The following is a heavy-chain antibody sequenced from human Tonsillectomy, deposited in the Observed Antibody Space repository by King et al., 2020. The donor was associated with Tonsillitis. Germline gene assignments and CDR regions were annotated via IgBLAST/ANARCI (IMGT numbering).Heavy chain of an antibody. V-gene: IGHV3-23*04. J-gene: IGHJ6*02. CDR3: AKDSGNNYYDMDV. Sequence: VQLVESGGGLVQPGGSLRLSCAASGFSFGSYAMSWVRHASGKGLEWVSGISGSGGTIYYADSVKGRFTISRDTSKNTLYLQMNSLRGEDTGVYYCAKDSGNNYYDMDVWGQGTTVTVSS. CDR2: ISGSGGTI. CDR1: GFSFGSYA.